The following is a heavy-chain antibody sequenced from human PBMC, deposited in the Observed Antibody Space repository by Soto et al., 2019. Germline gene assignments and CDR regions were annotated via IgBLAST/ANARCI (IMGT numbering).Heavy chain of an antibody. CDR3: ATVTTIHYFDY. D-gene: IGHD4-17*01. CDR2: FDPEDGET. V-gene: IGHV1-24*01. CDR1: GGTFSSYA. J-gene: IGHJ4*02. Sequence: EASVNGSCKASGGTFSSYAISWVRQAPGKGLEWTGGFDPEDGETIYAQKFQGRVTMTEDTSTDTAYMELSSLRSEDTAVYYCATVTTIHYFDYWGQGTLVTVSS.